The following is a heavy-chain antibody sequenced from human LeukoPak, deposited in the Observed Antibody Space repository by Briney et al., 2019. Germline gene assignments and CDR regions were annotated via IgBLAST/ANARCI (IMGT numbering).Heavy chain of an antibody. V-gene: IGHV3-74*01. CDR2: INSDGSST. D-gene: IGHD3-22*01. J-gene: IGHJ4*02. Sequence: PGGSLRLSCAASGFTFSSYWMHWVRQAPGKGLVWVSRINSDGSSTSYADSVKGRFTISRDNAKNTLYLQMNSLRAEDTAVYYCARGRYYYDSSGYSAWVYWGQGTLVTVSS. CDR3: ARGRYYYDSSGYSAWVY. CDR1: GFTFSSYW.